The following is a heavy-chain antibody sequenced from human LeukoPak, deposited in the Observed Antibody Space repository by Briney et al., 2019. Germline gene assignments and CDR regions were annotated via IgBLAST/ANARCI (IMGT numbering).Heavy chain of an antibody. CDR2: IKQDGSEK. D-gene: IGHD1-26*01. Sequence: GGSLRLSCAASGFTFSSYWMSWVRQAPGKGLEWVANIKQDGSEKYYVDSVKGRFTISRDNAKNSLYLQMNSLRAEDTAVYYCARVLWVVGARYLDLWGQGNLGTVSS. J-gene: IGHJ4*02. CDR3: ARVLWVVGARYLDL. CDR1: GFTFSSYW. V-gene: IGHV3-7*01.